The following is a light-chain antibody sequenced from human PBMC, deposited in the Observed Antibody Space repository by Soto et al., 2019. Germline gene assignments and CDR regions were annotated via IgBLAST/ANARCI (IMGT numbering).Light chain of an antibody. J-gene: IGKJ4*01. Sequence: EIVLTQSPGTLSLSPGERATLSCRASQSLTSRYLAWYRQKPGQAPRLLIYGTSSRATGIPDRFSGSGSGTDFTLTISILEPEDFAVYYCQQYGSSPLTFGGGTKVDIK. V-gene: IGKV3-20*01. CDR2: GTS. CDR3: QQYGSSPLT. CDR1: QSLTSRY.